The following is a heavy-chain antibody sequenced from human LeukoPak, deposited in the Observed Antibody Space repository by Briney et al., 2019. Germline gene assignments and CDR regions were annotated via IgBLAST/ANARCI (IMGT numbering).Heavy chain of an antibody. Sequence: GGSLKLSCAASGFTFSSYAMSWVRQAPGKGLEWVSAISGSGGSTYYADSMKGRFTISRDNSKNTLYLQMNSLRAEDTAVYYCAKSADTAMVDPYYYYGMDVWGQGTTVTVSS. CDR2: ISGSGGST. CDR1: GFTFSSYA. D-gene: IGHD5-18*01. CDR3: AKSADTAMVDPYYYYGMDV. V-gene: IGHV3-23*01. J-gene: IGHJ6*02.